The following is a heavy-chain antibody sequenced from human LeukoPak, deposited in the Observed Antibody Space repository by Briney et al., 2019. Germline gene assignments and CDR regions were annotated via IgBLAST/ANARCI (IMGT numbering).Heavy chain of an antibody. D-gene: IGHD6-13*01. J-gene: IGHJ4*02. CDR1: GFTFSSYW. CDR2: ISGSGGST. CDR3: AKDVHRSSWYYYFDY. Sequence: GGSLRLSCAASGFTFSSYWMSWVRQAPGKGLEWVSAISGSGGSTYYADSVKGRFTISRDNSKNTLYLQMNSLRAEDTAVYYCAKDVHRSSWYYYFDYWGQGTLVTVSS. V-gene: IGHV3-23*01.